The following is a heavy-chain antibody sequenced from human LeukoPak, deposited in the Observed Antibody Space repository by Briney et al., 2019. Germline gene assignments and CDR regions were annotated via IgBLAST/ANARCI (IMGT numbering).Heavy chain of an antibody. CDR3: ARDHSSGYLSYYYGMDV. CDR2: RNPNSGNT. Sequence: GASVKVSCKASGYTFTSYDINWVRQATGQGLEWMGWRNPNSGNTGYAQKFQGRVTMTRNTSISTAYMELSSLRSEDTAVYYCARDHSSGYLSYYYGMDVWGQGTTVTVSS. J-gene: IGHJ6*02. V-gene: IGHV1-8*01. CDR1: GYTFTSYD. D-gene: IGHD3-22*01.